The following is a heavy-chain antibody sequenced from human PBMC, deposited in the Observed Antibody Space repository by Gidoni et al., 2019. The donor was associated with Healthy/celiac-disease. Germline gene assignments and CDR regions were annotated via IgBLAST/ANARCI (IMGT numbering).Heavy chain of an antibody. V-gene: IGHV3-23*01. CDR2: ISGSGGST. D-gene: IGHD6-19*01. CDR3: AKQKYSSGWTGGGDAFDI. Sequence: EVQLLESGGGLVQPGGSLRLSCAASGFTFSSYAMSWVRQAPGKGLEWVSAISGSGGSTYYADSVKGRFTISRDNSKNTLYLQMNSLRAEDTAVYYCAKQKYSSGWTGGGDAFDIWGQGTMVTVSS. CDR1: GFTFSSYA. J-gene: IGHJ3*02.